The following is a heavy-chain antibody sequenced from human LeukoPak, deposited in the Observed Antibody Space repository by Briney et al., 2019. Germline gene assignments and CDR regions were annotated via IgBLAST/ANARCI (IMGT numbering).Heavy chain of an antibody. V-gene: IGHV3-66*01. CDR1: GFSVSSNF. CDR2: IYSGGRT. Sequence: GGSLRLSCAASGFSVSSNFMSWVRQAPGKGLEWVSVIYSGGRTNYADSVKGRFTISRDNSKNTLHLQMNSLRAEDTALYYCARGIAAASAFDYWGQGTLVTVSS. CDR3: ARGIAAASAFDY. J-gene: IGHJ4*02. D-gene: IGHD6-13*01.